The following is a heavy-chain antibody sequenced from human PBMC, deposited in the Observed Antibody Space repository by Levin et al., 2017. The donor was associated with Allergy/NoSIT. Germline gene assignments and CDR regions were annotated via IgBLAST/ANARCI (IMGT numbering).Heavy chain of an antibody. CDR3: AKDIGDYDFSYFDY. D-gene: IGHD3-3*01. CDR1: GFTFDDYA. V-gene: IGHV3-9*01. CDR2: ISWNSGSI. J-gene: IGHJ4*02. Sequence: SCAASGFTFDDYAMHWVRQAPGKGLEWVSGISWNSGSIGYADSVKGRFTISRDNAKNSLYLQMNSLRAEDTALYYCAKDIGDYDFSYFDYWGQGTLVTVSS.